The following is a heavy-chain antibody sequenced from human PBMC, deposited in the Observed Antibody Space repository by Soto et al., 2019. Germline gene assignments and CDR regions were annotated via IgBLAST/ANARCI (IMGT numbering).Heavy chain of an antibody. J-gene: IGHJ4*02. CDR1: GFTFASAW. D-gene: IGHD2-15*01. CDR2: IKSKEHGGTI. Sequence: EVQLVESGGGLVKPGESLRLSCVASGFTFASAWMNWVRQGPGKGLEWIGRIKSKEHGGTIDYAAPMKDRFMISREDLKLTLYLQITSLQAEDTGVYYCTWVAAILQWCQGTLVTVSS. CDR3: TWVAAILQ. V-gene: IGHV3-15*01.